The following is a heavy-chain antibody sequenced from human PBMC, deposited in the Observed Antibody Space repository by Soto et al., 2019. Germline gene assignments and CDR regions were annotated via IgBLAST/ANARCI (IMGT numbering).Heavy chain of an antibody. D-gene: IGHD3-9*01. J-gene: IGHJ4*01. CDR3: ARASREYDILTGYRPFFDY. Sequence: SETLSLTCTVSGGSISSGAYYWSWIRQHPGKGLEWIGYIYYIGSTYYNPSLKSRVTISVGTSKNQFSLKLSSVTAADTAVYYCARASREYDILTGYRPFFDYRGRGSSVTVSS. CDR2: IYYIGST. CDR1: GGSISSGAYY. V-gene: IGHV4-31*03.